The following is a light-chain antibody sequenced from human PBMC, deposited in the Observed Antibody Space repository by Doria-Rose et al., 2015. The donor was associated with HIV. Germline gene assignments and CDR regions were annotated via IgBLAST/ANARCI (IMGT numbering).Light chain of an antibody. CDR2: GAS. V-gene: IGKV1-16*02. CDR1: QGVSNF. J-gene: IGKJ2*01. Sequence: DIQVTQSPSSLSASVGDRVTITCRASQGVSNFLARFQQKPGKAPNSLIYGASSLQSGVPSKFSGSGSATDLTLTISSLQPEYFAAYYCQHYNDYPPYTFGQGTKLEIK. CDR3: QHYNDYPPYT.